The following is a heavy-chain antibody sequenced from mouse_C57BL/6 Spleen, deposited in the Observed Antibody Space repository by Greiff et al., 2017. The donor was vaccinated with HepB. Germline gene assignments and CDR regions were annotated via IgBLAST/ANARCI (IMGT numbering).Heavy chain of an antibody. CDR1: GYTFTSYW. Sequence: QVQLQQSGTELVKPGASVKLSCKASGYTFTSYWMHWVKQRPGQGLEWIGNINPSNGGTNYNEKFKSKATLTVDKSSSTAYMQLSSLTSEDSAVYYCASLDSSGYYFDYWGQGTTLTVSS. CDR3: ASLDSSGYYFDY. J-gene: IGHJ2*01. CDR2: INPSNGGT. V-gene: IGHV1-53*01. D-gene: IGHD3-2*02.